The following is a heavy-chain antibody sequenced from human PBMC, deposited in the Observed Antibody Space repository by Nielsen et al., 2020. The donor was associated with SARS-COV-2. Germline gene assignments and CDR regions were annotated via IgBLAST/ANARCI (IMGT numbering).Heavy chain of an antibody. CDR3: ARGYCDKTSCFEKYFGMNV. V-gene: IGHV4-59*11. D-gene: IGHD2-2*01. Sequence: SETLSLTCTVSGGSINSHQWSWIRQPPGKALEWIGHIHYSGNTNYNPSLRSRVTISIDTSKNHLSLQLRSVAAADSGVYYCARGYCDKTSCFEKYFGMNVWGQGTTVAVSS. CDR1: GGSINSHQ. CDR2: IHYSGNT. J-gene: IGHJ6*02.